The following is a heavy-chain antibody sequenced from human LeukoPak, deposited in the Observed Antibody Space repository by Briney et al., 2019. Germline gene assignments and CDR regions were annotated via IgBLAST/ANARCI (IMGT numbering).Heavy chain of an antibody. CDR2: VNPHSGGT. Sequence: ASVKVSCKTSGYTFTEYYIHWVRQAPGHGLEWMGWVNPHSGGTNFAQSFRGRVTLTRDTSTSTVYMELSSLRFEDRAVYYCARARGSSGYYHDLDYWGQGTLVTVSS. CDR1: GYTFTEYY. V-gene: IGHV1-2*02. D-gene: IGHD3-22*01. CDR3: ARARGSSGYYHDLDY. J-gene: IGHJ4*02.